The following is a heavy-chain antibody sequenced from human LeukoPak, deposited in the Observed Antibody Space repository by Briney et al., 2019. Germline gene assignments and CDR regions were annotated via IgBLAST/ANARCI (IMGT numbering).Heavy chain of an antibody. CDR2: IWHDGSKK. CDR1: GFTFSGSA. V-gene: IGHV3-33*08. D-gene: IGHD6-13*01. CDR3: GSSHRNSWYGIDN. J-gene: IGHJ4*02. Sequence: GGSLRLSCAASGFTFSGSAMHWVRQAPGKGLEWVAVIWHDGSKKYHSDSVKGRFTISRDNSKNTLYLQMNSLRAEDTAVYSCGSSHRNSWYGIDNWGQGTLVTVSS.